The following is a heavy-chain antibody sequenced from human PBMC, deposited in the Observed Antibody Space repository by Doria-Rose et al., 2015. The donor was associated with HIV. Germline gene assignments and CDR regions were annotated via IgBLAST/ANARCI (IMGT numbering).Heavy chain of an antibody. CDR2: INHSGST. CDR3: ARGRDIVVVPAAYRVGYYFDY. Sequence: WGAGLLKPSETLSLTCAVYGGSFSGYYWSWVRQPPGKGLEWVGEINHSGSTNYNASLNSRLTLSVDTSKNQFSLNLTSMTAADTAVYYCARGRDIVVVPAAYRVGYYFDYWGHGMLVTVSS. V-gene: IGHV4-34*01. D-gene: IGHD2-2*01. CDR1: GGSFSGYY. J-gene: IGHJ4*01.